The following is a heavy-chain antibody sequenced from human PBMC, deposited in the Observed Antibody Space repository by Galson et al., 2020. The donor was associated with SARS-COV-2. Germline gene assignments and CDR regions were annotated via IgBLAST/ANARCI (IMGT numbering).Heavy chain of an antibody. D-gene: IGHD3-3*01. CDR1: GLSVSSLY. CDR2: NYSRGST. J-gene: IGHJ6*02. CDR3: ARDRRSDLWSGFSGKYGMDV. Sequence: GGSLRLSCAASGLSVSSLYMSWVRQAPGKGLEWVSINYSRGSTYYADSVKGRFTISRDNSKNTLFLQMNSLRVEDTAVYYCARDRRSDLWSGFSGKYGMDVWGQGTTVTVSS. V-gene: IGHV3-53*01.